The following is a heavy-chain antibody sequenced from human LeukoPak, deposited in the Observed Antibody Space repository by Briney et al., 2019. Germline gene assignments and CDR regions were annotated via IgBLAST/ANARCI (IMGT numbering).Heavy chain of an antibody. V-gene: IGHV4-34*01. CDR1: IDSFSNYH. Sequence: SETLSLTCAVYIDSFSNYHWNWIRQTPAKGMEWIGEVNESGGTNISPSLRSRVILSVDTSKNQFSLELISVTVADTAIYYCARHTWQWLPFDDWGQGTQVTISS. J-gene: IGHJ4*02. D-gene: IGHD5-12*01. CDR2: VNESGGT. CDR3: ARHTWQWLPFDD.